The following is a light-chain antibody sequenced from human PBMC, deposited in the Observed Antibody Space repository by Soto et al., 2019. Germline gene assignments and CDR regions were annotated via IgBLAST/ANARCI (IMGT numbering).Light chain of an antibody. CDR3: QQRSNCPFT. Sequence: EIVLTQSPATLSLSPGERATLSCRASQSVSSYLAWYQQKPGQAPRLLIYDASNRATGIPARFSGSGSGTDFTLTISSLEPEYFADYYCQQRSNCPFTFGGGTKVEIK. J-gene: IGKJ4*01. V-gene: IGKV3-11*01. CDR1: QSVSSY. CDR2: DAS.